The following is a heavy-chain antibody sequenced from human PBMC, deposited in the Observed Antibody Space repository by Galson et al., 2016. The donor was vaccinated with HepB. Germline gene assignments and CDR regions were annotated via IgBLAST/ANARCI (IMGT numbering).Heavy chain of an antibody. V-gene: IGHV3-23*01. CDR2: IRGSGGST. J-gene: IGHJ4*02. CDR1: GFTFSSYA. CDR3: AKNPRDSSGWYGGHYYFDY. D-gene: IGHD6-19*01. Sequence: SLRLSCAASGFTFSSYAMTWVRQAPGKGLEWVSAIRGSGGSTYYADSVKGRFTIPRDNSKNRLYLQMNSLRAEDMAVYYCAKNPRDSSGWYGGHYYFDYCGQGTLFTVSS.